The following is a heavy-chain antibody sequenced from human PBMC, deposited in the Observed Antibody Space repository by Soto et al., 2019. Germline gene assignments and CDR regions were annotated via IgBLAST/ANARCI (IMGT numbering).Heavy chain of an antibody. CDR3: ARDGGYVRFDH. CDR2: INPSGGST. Sequence: QVQLVQSGAEVKKSGASVKVSCKASGYTFTDYYIHWVRQAPGQGLEWMGIINPSGGSTTYAQKFQDRVTMTRDTATSTVNMELRSLRSEDTAVFYCARDGGYVRFDHWGQGTLVTVS. D-gene: IGHD3-16*01. CDR1: GYTFTDYY. J-gene: IGHJ4*02. V-gene: IGHV1-46*01.